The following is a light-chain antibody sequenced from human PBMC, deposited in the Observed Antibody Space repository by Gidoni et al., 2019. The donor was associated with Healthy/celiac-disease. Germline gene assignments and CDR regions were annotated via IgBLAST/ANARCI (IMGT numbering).Light chain of an antibody. CDR1: QSISSY. CDR2: AAS. J-gene: IGKJ1*01. Sequence: DIQITQSPSSLSASVGERVTITCRASQSISSYLNWYQQKPGKAPRLLIYAASSLQSGGPSRFIGSGSGTDFTLTISRLQPEDFSTYYCQKSYSTPPTFGQGTKVEIK. V-gene: IGKV1-39*01. CDR3: QKSYSTPPT.